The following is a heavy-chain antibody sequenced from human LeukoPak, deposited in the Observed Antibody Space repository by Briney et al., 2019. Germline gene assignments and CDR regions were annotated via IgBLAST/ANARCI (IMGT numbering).Heavy chain of an antibody. CDR2: INHSGST. D-gene: IGHD3-3*01. V-gene: IGHV4-34*01. J-gene: IGHJ6*03. Sequence: SETLSLTCAVYGGSFSGYYWSWIRQPPGKGLEWIGEINHSGSTNYNPSLKGRVTISVDTSKKQFSLKLSSVTAADTAVYYCARGPRVITIFGVVSKYYYYYMDVWGKGTTVTVSS. CDR3: ARGPRVITIFGVVSKYYYYYMDV. CDR1: GGSFSGYY.